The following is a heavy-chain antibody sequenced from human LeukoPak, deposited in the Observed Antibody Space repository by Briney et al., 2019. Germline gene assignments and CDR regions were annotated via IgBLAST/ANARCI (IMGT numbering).Heavy chain of an antibody. Sequence: PGGSLRLSCAASGFTFSSYAMSWVRQAPGKGLEWVSAINGSGGSTYYADSVKGRFTISRDNSKNTLYLQMNSLRAEDTAVYYCAKDKAMVRGVIRPHDYWGQGTLVTVSS. CDR3: AKDKAMVRGVIRPHDY. J-gene: IGHJ4*02. CDR1: GFTFSSYA. V-gene: IGHV3-23*01. D-gene: IGHD3-10*01. CDR2: INGSGGST.